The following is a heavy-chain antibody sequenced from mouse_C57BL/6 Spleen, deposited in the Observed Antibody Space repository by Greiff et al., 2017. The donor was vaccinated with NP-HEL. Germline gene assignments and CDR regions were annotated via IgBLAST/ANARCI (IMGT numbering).Heavy chain of an antibody. CDR1: GYTFTSYW. CDR2: IYPGSGST. J-gene: IGHJ2*01. CDR3: ARNRADYYGSSRYYFDY. D-gene: IGHD1-1*01. Sequence: QVQLQQPGAELVKPGASVKMSCKASGYTFTSYWITWVKQRPGQGLEWIGDIYPGSGSTNYNEKFKSKATLTVDTSSSTAYMQLSSLTSEDSAVYYCARNRADYYGSSRYYFDYWGQVTTLTVSS. V-gene: IGHV1-55*01.